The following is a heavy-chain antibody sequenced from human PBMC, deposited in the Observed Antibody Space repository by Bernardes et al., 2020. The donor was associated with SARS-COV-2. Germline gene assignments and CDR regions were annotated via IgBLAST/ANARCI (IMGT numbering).Heavy chain of an antibody. J-gene: IGHJ4*01. D-gene: IGHD3-3*02. CDR3: AALDR. CDR2: LKSKADGGTA. V-gene: IGHV3-15*05. CDR1: GFTVAYTS. Sequence: GGSLRLSCEGSGFTVAYTSMIWVRQAPGKGLEWVGRLKSKADGGTADYAAPVEGRFTISRDESRNTLYLQMNSLTIEDTATYYCAALDRWGQGTLVTVSS.